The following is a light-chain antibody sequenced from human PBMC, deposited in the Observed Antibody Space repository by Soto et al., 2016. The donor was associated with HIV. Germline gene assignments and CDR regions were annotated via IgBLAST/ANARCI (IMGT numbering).Light chain of an antibody. CDR2: GAS. CDR3: QQYKTYPLT. Sequence: DIQMTQSPSSLSASVGDTVTITCRASQDINNYLAWFQQKPGKAPKSLIYGASTLQSGVSSKFSGSRSGTDFTLISSLQPEDFATYFCQQYKTYPLTFGGGTKVQIK. V-gene: IGKV1-16*02. J-gene: IGKJ4*01. CDR1: QDINNY.